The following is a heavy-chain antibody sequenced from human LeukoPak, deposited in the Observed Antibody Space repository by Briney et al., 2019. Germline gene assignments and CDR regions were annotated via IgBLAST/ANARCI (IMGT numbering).Heavy chain of an antibody. CDR2: IWYDGSNK. D-gene: IGHD6-13*01. CDR3: AKHLTELDSGLDY. V-gene: IGHV3-33*06. Sequence: GGSLRLSCAASGFTFSSYGMHWVRQAPGKGLEWVAVIWYDGSNKYYADSVKGRFTISRDNSKNTLYLQMNSLRAEDTAVYYCAKHLTELDSGLDYWGQGTLVTVSS. J-gene: IGHJ4*02. CDR1: GFTFSSYG.